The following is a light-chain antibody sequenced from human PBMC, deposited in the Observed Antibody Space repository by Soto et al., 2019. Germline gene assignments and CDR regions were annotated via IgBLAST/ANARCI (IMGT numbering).Light chain of an antibody. CDR3: CSYAGSSTYV. V-gene: IGLV2-23*01. CDR1: SSDVGTYNL. J-gene: IGLJ1*01. Sequence: QSALTQPASVSGSPEQSITMSCTGTSSDVGTYNLVSWYQQHPGKAPKLMIYEDTKRPSGVSNRFSGSKSGNTASLTISGLQAEDEADYYCCSYAGSSTYVFGTGTKVTVL. CDR2: EDT.